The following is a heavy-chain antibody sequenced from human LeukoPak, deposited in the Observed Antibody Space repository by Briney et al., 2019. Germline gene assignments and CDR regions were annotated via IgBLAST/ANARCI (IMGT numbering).Heavy chain of an antibody. CDR3: ARDGLEMGFGEPFDP. J-gene: IGHJ5*02. CDR2: IYYSGST. Sequence: PSETLSLTCTVSGGSISSGDYYWSWIRQPPGKGLEWIGYIYYSGSTSYNPSLKSRVTISVDTSKNQFSLKLSSVTAADTAVYYCARDGLEMGFGEPFDPWGQGTPVTVSS. V-gene: IGHV4-30-4*08. CDR1: GGSISSGDYY. D-gene: IGHD3-10*01.